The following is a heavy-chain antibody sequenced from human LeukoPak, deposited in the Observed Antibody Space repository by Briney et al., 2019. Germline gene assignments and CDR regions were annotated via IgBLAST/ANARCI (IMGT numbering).Heavy chain of an antibody. D-gene: IGHD3-10*01. CDR2: IRASGDRT. J-gene: IGHJ4*02. V-gene: IGHV3-23*01. Sequence: GGSLRLSCVVSGFTFINYGMSWVRQAPGKGLEWVSTIRASGDRTYYAESVKGRFTMSGDKSKNTLYLQMNSLRAEDTAVYYCARGRYGSGTYFNDLDYWGQGTLATVSS. CDR1: GFTFINYG. CDR3: ARGRYGSGTYFNDLDY.